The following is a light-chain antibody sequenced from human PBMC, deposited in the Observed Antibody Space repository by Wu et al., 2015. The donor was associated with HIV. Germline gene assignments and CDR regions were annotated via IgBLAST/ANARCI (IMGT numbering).Light chain of an antibody. J-gene: IGKJ3*01. CDR3: QQYNNWPPFT. Sequence: IVMTQSPRTLSVSPGERATLSCRASSSVSSSLAWYQQKPGQSPRLLIYGASSRATGIPARFSGSGSGTEFTLTIDSLQSEDFVVYYCQQYNNWPPFTFGPGTTVDIK. V-gene: IGKV3-15*01. CDR2: GAS. CDR1: SSVSSS.